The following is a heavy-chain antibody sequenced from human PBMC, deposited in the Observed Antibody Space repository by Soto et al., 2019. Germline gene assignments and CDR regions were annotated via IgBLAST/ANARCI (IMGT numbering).Heavy chain of an antibody. J-gene: IGHJ4*02. CDR3: AREVPDGSGYYLDY. Sequence: PLPLTFAVYVGSFSGYYWSWIRQPPGKGLEWIGEINHSGSTNYNPSLKSRVTISVDTSKNQFSLELSSVTAADTAVYYCAREVPDGSGYYLDYCGEGTLVTLSS. D-gene: IGHD3-22*01. CDR2: INHSGST. CDR1: VGSFSGYY. V-gene: IGHV4-34*09.